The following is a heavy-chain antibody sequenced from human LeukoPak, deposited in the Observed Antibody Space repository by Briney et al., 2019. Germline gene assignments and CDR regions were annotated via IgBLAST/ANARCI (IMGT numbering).Heavy chain of an antibody. CDR3: ARARGSSFDP. Sequence: SSGTLSLTCAVPGGSVSSGTYYWSWIRQPPGKGLEWIGYIYYSGSTNYNPSLKSRVTISVDTSKNQFSLKLSSVTAADTAVYYCARARGSSFDPWGQGTLVTVSS. CDR1: GGSVSSGTYY. CDR2: IYYSGST. D-gene: IGHD3-10*01. J-gene: IGHJ5*02. V-gene: IGHV4-61*01.